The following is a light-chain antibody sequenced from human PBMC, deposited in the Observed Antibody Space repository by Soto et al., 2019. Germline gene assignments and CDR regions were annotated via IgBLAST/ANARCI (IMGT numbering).Light chain of an antibody. Sequence: VGMTQSPAILSVSPGERATLSCRASQSVGRYVAWYQQKPGQAPRLLISGASTRATGIPARFSGSGSGTEFTLTISSLESDDFALYFCQEYNDWPLRTFGQGTKVDIK. CDR1: QSVGRY. V-gene: IGKV3-15*01. CDR3: QEYNDWPLRT. J-gene: IGKJ1*01. CDR2: GAS.